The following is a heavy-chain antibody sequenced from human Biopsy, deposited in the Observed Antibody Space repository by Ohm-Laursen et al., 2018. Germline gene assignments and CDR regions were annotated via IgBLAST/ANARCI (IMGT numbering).Heavy chain of an antibody. Sequence: SETLSLTCAVYGGSFRGYYWSWIRQPPGEGLEWIGEINHNGNTNYKPSLDSRVAISADTSKNQFSLNLYSVTAADTAVYFCARGLPRIAPMVRGRRTWFDPWGQGTLVTVSS. CDR3: ARGLPRIAPMVRGRRTWFDP. D-gene: IGHD3-10*01. CDR1: GGSFRGYY. J-gene: IGHJ5*02. V-gene: IGHV4-34*01. CDR2: INHNGNT.